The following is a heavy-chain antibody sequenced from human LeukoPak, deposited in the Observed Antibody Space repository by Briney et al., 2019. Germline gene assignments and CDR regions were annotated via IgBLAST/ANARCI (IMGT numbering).Heavy chain of an antibody. CDR2: ISSSSSTR. CDR1: GFTFNRYS. V-gene: IGHV3-48*01. CDR3: AKDLILRFGGKDY. D-gene: IGHD3-16*01. J-gene: IGHJ4*02. Sequence: GSLRLSCAASGFTFNRYSMNWVRPAPGKGLEWVSCISSSSSTRYYADSVKGRFTISRDNSKNTLYLQMNSLRAEDTAVYYCAKDLILRFGGKDYWGQGTLVTVSS.